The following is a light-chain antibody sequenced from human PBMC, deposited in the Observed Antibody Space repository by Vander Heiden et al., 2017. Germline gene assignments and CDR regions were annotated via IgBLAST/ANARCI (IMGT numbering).Light chain of an antibody. CDR2: ACS. J-gene: IGLJ2*01. CDR1: SSNSGAGYD. Sequence: QSVLTPPPSVSGAPGQRVTIPCTGSSSNSGAGYDVHWYQHLPGTAPKLPIYACSNRPAEVPDRFSASKSGTSASLAITGLQAEDEADYYCQSYDSSLSGSEVFGGGTRLTVL. CDR3: QSYDSSLSGSEV. V-gene: IGLV1-40*01.